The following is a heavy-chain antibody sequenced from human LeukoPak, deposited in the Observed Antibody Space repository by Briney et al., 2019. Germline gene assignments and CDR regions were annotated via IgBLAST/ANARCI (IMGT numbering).Heavy chain of an antibody. J-gene: IGHJ5*02. V-gene: IGHV3-74*01. Sequence: GGSPRLSCAASGFTSSSYGMHWVRQAPGKGLVWVSRINSDGSSTSYADSVKGRFTISRDNAKNTLYLQMNSLRAEDTAVYYCARVVGATNWFDPWGQGTLVTVSS. CDR1: GFTSSSYG. CDR2: INSDGSST. D-gene: IGHD1-26*01. CDR3: ARVVGATNWFDP.